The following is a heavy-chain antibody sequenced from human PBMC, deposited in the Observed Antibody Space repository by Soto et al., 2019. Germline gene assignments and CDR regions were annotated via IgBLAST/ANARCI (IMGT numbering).Heavy chain of an antibody. CDR1: GFTFSSHS. Sequence: GGSLRLSCASSGFTFSSHSMNLVRQAPGKGLEWVSSISFGSTYIYYADSVRGRFAISRDNAQNSLFLQMNSLRAEDTAVYYCARGPRSIATAGVTWFDPWGQGTLVTVSS. V-gene: IGHV3-21*01. CDR2: ISFGSTYI. CDR3: ARGPRSIATAGVTWFDP. D-gene: IGHD6-13*01. J-gene: IGHJ5*02.